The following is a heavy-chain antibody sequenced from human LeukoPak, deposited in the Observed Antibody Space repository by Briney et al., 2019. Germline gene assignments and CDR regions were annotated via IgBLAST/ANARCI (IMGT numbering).Heavy chain of an antibody. CDR1: GGSISSYY. J-gene: IGHJ5*02. D-gene: IGHD3-3*01. Sequence: SETLSLTCTVSGGSISSYYWSWIRQPPGKGLEWIGYIYYSGSTNYNPSLKSRVTISVDTSKNQFFLNLNSVTAADTAVYYCARGVDYDFWSGTLFDPWGQGTLVSVSS. CDR2: IYYSGST. V-gene: IGHV4-59*01. CDR3: ARGVDYDFWSGTLFDP.